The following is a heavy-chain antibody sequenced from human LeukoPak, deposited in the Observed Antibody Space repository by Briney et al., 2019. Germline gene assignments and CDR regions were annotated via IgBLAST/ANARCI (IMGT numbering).Heavy chain of an antibody. V-gene: IGHV4-4*07. J-gene: IGHJ2*01. CDR1: GVSINSYE. CDR2: VYTTGTT. D-gene: IGHD3-22*01. CDR3: ARDYGYDTRSWYFDL. Sequence: SETLSLTCTVSGVSINSYEWSWIPQPAGEALNCIGRVYTTGTTNYNPSLKSRVTMSVDTSKNQFSLKVNSVTAAEPAVYFCARDYGYDTRSWYFDLWGGGTLVTVSS.